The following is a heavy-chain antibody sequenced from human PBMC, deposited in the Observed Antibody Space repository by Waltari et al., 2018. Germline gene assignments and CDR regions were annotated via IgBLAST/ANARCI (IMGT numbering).Heavy chain of an antibody. V-gene: IGHV1-69*08. CDR1: GGTFSSYT. J-gene: IGHJ4*02. Sequence: QVQLVQSGAEVKKPGSSVKVSCKASGGTFSSYTISWVRQAPGQGLEWMGRSIPMLGLAIYAQNFQGRVTITAYKSTRTAYLELSSLRSEDTAVYYCARDDTYYYGSGHPGRADYWGQGTLVTVSS. D-gene: IGHD3-10*01. CDR2: SIPMLGLA. CDR3: ARDDTYYYGSGHPGRADY.